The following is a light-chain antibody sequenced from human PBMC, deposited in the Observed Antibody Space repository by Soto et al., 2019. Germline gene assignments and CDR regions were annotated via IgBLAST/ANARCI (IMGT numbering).Light chain of an antibody. CDR1: QTISSW. CDR3: QHYNSYSEA. CDR2: KAS. Sequence: DIRMTQSPSTLSGSVGDRVTXXXRASQTISSWLAWYQQKPGKAPKXLIYKASTLKSGVPSRFSGSGSGTEFTLTISSLQPDDFATYYCQHYNSYSEAFGQGTKVDIK. J-gene: IGKJ1*01. V-gene: IGKV1-5*03.